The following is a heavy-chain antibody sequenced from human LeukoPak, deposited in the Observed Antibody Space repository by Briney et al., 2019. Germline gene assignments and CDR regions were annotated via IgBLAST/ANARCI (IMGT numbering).Heavy chain of an antibody. J-gene: IGHJ4*02. CDR1: GFTFSGSA. Sequence: PGGSLRLSCAASGFTFSGSAMHWVRQASGKGLEWVGRIRSKANSYATAYAASVKGRFTISRDDSKNTAYLQMNSLKTEDTAVYYCTYYGSGSYYKGSFDYWGQGTLVTVSS. V-gene: IGHV3-73*01. CDR3: TYYGSGSYYKGSFDY. D-gene: IGHD3-10*01. CDR2: IRSKANSYAT.